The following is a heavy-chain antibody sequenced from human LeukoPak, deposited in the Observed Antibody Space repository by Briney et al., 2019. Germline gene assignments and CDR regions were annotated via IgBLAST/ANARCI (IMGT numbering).Heavy chain of an antibody. CDR1: ESTFSGSS. V-gene: IGHV3-73*01. J-gene: IGHJ4*02. D-gene: IGHD6-19*01. CDR2: IRIKASNYAT. Sequence: GGSLRLSCAASESTFSGSSIHWVRQAPGQGPEWVGRIRIKASNYATAYTASVKGRFTIPRDDSKNTAYLQMNSLKTEDTAVYYCTGYTSGRVGYWGQGTLVTVSS. CDR3: TGYTSGRVGY.